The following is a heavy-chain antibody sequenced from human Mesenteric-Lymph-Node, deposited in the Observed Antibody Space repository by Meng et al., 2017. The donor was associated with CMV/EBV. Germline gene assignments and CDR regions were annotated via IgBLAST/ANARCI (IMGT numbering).Heavy chain of an antibody. Sequence: ASVKVSCKASGYTFTGYYMHWVRQAPGQGLEWMGWINPNSGGTNYAQKFQGRVTMTRDTSITTAYMDLSSLTSDDAAVYYCARDMTSTWYGGSDLWGQGTLVTVSS. D-gene: IGHD6-13*01. J-gene: IGHJ5*02. V-gene: IGHV1-2*02. CDR1: GYTFTGYY. CDR3: ARDMTSTWYGGSDL. CDR2: INPNSGGT.